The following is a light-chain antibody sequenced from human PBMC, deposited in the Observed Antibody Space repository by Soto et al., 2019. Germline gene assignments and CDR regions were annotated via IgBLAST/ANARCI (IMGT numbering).Light chain of an antibody. CDR1: QGISSW. V-gene: IGKV1-39*01. J-gene: IGKJ1*01. CDR2: AAS. CDR3: QQTYTTPPK. Sequence: DIQMTQSPSTLSASVGDSVTVTCRASQGISSWLAWYQQKPGKAPNLLIYAASSLQSGVPSRFSGSASGTDCTLTITSLQPEDFATYYCQQTYTTPPKFGQGTKVDIK.